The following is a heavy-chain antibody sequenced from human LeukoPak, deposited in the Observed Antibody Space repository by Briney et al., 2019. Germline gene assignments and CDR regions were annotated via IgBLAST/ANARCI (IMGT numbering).Heavy chain of an antibody. CDR2: ISGSGKNI. Sequence: PGGSLRLSCAASGFTFSNYEMNWVRQAPGKGLEWVSYISGSGKNIYYADSVKGRFTISRDNAKNSLYLQMNSLRAEDTAVYYCTRDSISGSYFVFDSWGQGTLVTVSS. CDR1: GFTFSNYE. D-gene: IGHD1-26*01. V-gene: IGHV3-48*03. J-gene: IGHJ4*02. CDR3: TRDSISGSYFVFDS.